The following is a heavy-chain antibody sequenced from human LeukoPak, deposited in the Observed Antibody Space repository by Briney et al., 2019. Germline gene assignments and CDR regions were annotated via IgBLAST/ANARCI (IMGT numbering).Heavy chain of an antibody. Sequence: GRSLRLSCVGSGFIFRNYPMYWVRQAPGKGLEYVSAISSNGGSTYYANSVKGRFTISRDNSKNTLYLQMGSLRAEDMAVYYCARGYYDFWSGSRAPFDYWGQGTLVTVSS. V-gene: IGHV3-64*01. CDR1: GFIFRNYP. CDR3: ARGYYDFWSGSRAPFDY. D-gene: IGHD3-3*01. J-gene: IGHJ4*02. CDR2: ISSNGGST.